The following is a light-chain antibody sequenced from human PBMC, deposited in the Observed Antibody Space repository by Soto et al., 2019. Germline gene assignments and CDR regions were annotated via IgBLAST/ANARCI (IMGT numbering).Light chain of an antibody. J-gene: IGKJ1*01. V-gene: IGKV1-5*03. Sequence: DIQMTQSPSTLSASVGDRVTITCRASQSISSWLAWYQQKPGKAPKVPIYKASSLESGVPSRFSGSGSGTQFTLTISSLQPDDFATYYCQQYNSYPWTFGQGTKVEIK. CDR1: QSISSW. CDR3: QQYNSYPWT. CDR2: KAS.